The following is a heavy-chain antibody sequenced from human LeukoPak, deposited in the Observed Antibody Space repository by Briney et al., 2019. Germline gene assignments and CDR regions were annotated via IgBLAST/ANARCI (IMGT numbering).Heavy chain of an antibody. J-gene: IGHJ4*02. CDR1: GGSISSSSYY. D-gene: IGHD6-13*01. V-gene: IGHV4-39*01. CDR3: ARVAAVGTGRGQLDY. Sequence: SETLSLTCTVSGGSISSSSYYWGWIRQPPGKGLEWIGSIYYSGSTYYNPSLKSRVTISVDTSKIQFSLKLSSVTAADTAVYYCARVAAVGTGRGQLDYWGQGTLVTVSS. CDR2: IYYSGST.